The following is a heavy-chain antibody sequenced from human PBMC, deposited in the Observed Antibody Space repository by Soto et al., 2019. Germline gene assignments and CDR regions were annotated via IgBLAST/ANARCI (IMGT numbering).Heavy chain of an antibody. CDR1: GDSVSSNSAA. J-gene: IGHJ3*02. CDR3: ARDQSDSGSYYVNAFDI. Sequence: KPWETLSLTCAISGDSVSSNSAAWNWIRQSPSRGLEWLGRTYYRSKWYNDYAVSVKSRITINPDTSKNQFSLQLNSVTPEDTAVYYCARDQSDSGSYYVNAFDIWGQGTMVTVSS. D-gene: IGHD1-26*01. V-gene: IGHV6-1*01. CDR2: TYYRSKWYN.